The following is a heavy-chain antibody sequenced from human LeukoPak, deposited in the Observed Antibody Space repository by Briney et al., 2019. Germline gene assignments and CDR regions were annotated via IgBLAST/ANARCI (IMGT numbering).Heavy chain of an antibody. V-gene: IGHV4/OR15-8*02. CDR1: GVSISSDNW. CDR3: ATRHHSRTYMVPLDS. Sequence: PSETLSLTCAVYGVSISSDNWWTWVRQPPGKGLEWIGETHRSGDTKYNPSLNGLVTISMDNSKNQLSLNLISVTAADTAIYFCATRHHSRTYMVPLDSWGQGTLVTVSS. D-gene: IGHD3-10*01. J-gene: IGHJ4*02. CDR2: THRSGDT.